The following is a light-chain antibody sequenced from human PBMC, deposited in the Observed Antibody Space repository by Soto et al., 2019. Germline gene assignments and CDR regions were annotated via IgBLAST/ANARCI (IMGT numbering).Light chain of an antibody. CDR3: QQSNSSPYT. V-gene: IGKV1-39*01. CDR1: KSISTY. J-gene: IGKJ2*01. CDR2: GAY. Sequence: DIRMTQSPSSLSASVGDRVNITCRASKSISTYFNWYQHKPGTAPNLLIYGAYRLQSGVPSRFTGSGSRTDFTLTISNLQPEDSATYFCQQSNSSPYTSGQGTRLEIK.